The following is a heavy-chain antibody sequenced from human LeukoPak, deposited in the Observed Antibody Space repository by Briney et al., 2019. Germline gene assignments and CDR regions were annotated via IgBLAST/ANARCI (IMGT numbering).Heavy chain of an antibody. J-gene: IGHJ1*01. Sequence: SETLPLTCTVSGGSISSYYWSWIRQPAGKGLEWIGRIYTSGSTNYNPSLKSRVTMSVDTSKNQFSLKLSSVTAADTAVYYCARDSYSSSWYSGEYFQHWGQGTLVTVSS. D-gene: IGHD6-13*01. CDR1: GGSISSYY. CDR2: IYTSGST. CDR3: ARDSYSSSWYSGEYFQH. V-gene: IGHV4-4*07.